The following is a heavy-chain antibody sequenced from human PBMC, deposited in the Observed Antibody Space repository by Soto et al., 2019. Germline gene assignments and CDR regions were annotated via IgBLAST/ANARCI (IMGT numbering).Heavy chain of an antibody. Sequence: PGGSLRLSCAASGFTFSSYAMSWVRQAPGKGLEWVSAISGSGGSTYYADSVKGRFTISRDNSKNTLYLQMNSLRAEDTAVYYCAKDNLSDIVLVPAATTLNWFDPWGQGTLVTVSS. CDR1: GFTFSSYA. V-gene: IGHV3-23*01. CDR2: ISGSGGST. D-gene: IGHD2-2*01. CDR3: AKDNLSDIVLVPAATTLNWFDP. J-gene: IGHJ5*02.